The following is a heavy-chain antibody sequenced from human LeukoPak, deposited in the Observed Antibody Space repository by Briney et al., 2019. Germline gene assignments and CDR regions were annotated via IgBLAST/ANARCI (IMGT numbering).Heavy chain of an antibody. D-gene: IGHD2-21*02. CDR1: GGSISSSSYY. CDR3: ARHGDSWGYYYYYYMDV. J-gene: IGHJ6*03. V-gene: IGHV4-39*01. CDR2: IYYSGST. Sequence: SETLSLTCTVSGGSISSSSYYWGWIRQPPGKGLEWIGSIYYSGSTYYNPSLKSRLTISVDTSQNQFSLKLSSVTAADTAVYYCARHGDSWGYYYYYYMDVWGKGTTVTISS.